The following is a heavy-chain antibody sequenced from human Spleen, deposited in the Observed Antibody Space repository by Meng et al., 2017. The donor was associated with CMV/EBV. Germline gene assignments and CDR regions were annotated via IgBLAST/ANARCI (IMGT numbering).Heavy chain of an antibody. Sequence: GESLKISCAASGFTFSDYYMSWIRQAPGKGLEWVSYISSSGSTKYYADSVKGRFTISRDNSKNTLYLQMNSLRAEDTAVYYCARGPHSSSSYYNYGMDVWGQGTTVTVSS. CDR3: ARGPHSSSSYYNYGMDV. J-gene: IGHJ6*02. D-gene: IGHD6-6*01. CDR1: GFTFSDYY. V-gene: IGHV3-11*04. CDR2: ISSSGSTK.